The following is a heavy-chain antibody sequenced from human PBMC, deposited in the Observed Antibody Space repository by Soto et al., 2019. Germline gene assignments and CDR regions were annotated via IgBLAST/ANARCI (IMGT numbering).Heavy chain of an antibody. CDR2: MNAKSGDT. V-gene: IGHV1-8*01. CDR3: GKGGYYYGMDV. J-gene: IGHJ6*02. D-gene: IGHD3-16*01. Sequence: GASVKVSCKASGYTFSDFDINWLRQAAGQGPEWMGWMNAKSGDTFSAQRLQGKFNMTWDTSLSTAYMELSSLRSEDTAVYYCGKGGYYYGMDVWGQGTTVTVSS. CDR1: GYTFSDFD.